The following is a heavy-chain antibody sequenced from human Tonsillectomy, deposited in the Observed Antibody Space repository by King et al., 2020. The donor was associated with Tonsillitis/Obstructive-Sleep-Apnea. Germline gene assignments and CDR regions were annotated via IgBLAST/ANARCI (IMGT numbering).Heavy chain of an antibody. CDR3: VSALVDKMGYSGHDPIYNYYGMDG. D-gene: IGHD5-12*01. Sequence: VQLVESGGGVVQPGRSLRLSCAASGFTFSTYGMHWVRQAPGKGLEWVAVIWFDGSNKYYADSVKGRFTISRDNSKNTLYLQMNSVRAEDTAVYYCVSALVDKMGYSGHDPIYNYYGMDGWGQGTTVTVS. CDR2: IWFDGSNK. CDR1: GFTFSTYG. J-gene: IGHJ6*02. V-gene: IGHV3-33*01.